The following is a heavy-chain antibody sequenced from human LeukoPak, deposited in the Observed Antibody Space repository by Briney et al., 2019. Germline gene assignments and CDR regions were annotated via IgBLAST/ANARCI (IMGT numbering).Heavy chain of an antibody. V-gene: IGHV4-39*01. CDR3: ARPTARDGYNSFDY. Sequence: SETLSLTCTVSGGSISSSSYYWGWIRQPPGKGLEWIGNIYNSGSTYYNPSLKSRVTISVDTSKNQFSLKLSSVTAADTAVYYCARPTARDGYNSFDYWGQGTLVTVSS. CDR2: IYNSGST. J-gene: IGHJ4*02. D-gene: IGHD5-24*01. CDR1: GGSISSSSYY.